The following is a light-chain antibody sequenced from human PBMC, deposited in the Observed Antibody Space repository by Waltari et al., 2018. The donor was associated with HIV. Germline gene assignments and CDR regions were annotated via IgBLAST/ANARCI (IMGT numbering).Light chain of an antibody. CDR1: SSDVGAYNF. CDR3: SSYAGPNHLL. CDR2: GVT. V-gene: IGLV2-8*01. J-gene: IGLJ2*01. Sequence: QSALTQPPSASGSPGQSVTFSCTGTSSDVGAYNFFSWYQQHPGQAPKLIIYGVTQRPSGVPDRFSGSKSGNTASLTVSGLQADDEADYYCSSYAGPNHLLFGGGTRLTVL.